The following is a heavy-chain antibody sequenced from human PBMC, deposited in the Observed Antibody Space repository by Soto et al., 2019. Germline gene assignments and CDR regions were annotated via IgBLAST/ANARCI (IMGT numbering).Heavy chain of an antibody. Sequence: PSETLSLTCAVYRGALSGYSWNWIRQPPGKGLEWIGEINYSEDTNPTYNPSLKSRVTISADRTNNHLFLRLISVTAADTAIDYCARDHDYVWGSHLNWLGLWGQGTPVTVSS. CDR2: INYSEDT. D-gene: IGHD3-16*01. CDR3: ARDHDYVWGSHLNWLGL. V-gene: IGHV4-34*01. J-gene: IGHJ5*02. CDR1: RGALSGYS.